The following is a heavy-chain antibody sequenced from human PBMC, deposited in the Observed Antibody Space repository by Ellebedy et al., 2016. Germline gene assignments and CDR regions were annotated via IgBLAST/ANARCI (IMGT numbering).Heavy chain of an antibody. J-gene: IGHJ4*02. Sequence: GESLKISCAASGFTFSNYAMSWVRQAPGKGLQWVAGISGSGGSTYYAESVKGRFTISRDTSKNTGNLQMNSLRVEDTAIYYCAKDLFYDSFGPFDYWGQGTLVTVSS. CDR2: ISGSGGST. CDR1: GFTFSNYA. D-gene: IGHD3-22*01. V-gene: IGHV3-23*01. CDR3: AKDLFYDSFGPFDY.